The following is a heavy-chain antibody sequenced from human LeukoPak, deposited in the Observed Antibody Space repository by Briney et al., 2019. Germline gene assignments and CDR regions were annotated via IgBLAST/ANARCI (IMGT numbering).Heavy chain of an antibody. J-gene: IGHJ4*02. V-gene: IGHV3-30*04. D-gene: IGHD3-10*01. Sequence: GRSLRLSCAASGFTFSSYAMHWVRQAPGKGLEWVAVISYDGSNKYYADSAKGRFTISRDNSKNTLYLQMNSLRAEDTAVYYCAREEAGSGSYYNVYWGQGTLVTVSS. CDR3: AREEAGSGSYYNVY. CDR1: GFTFSSYA. CDR2: ISYDGSNK.